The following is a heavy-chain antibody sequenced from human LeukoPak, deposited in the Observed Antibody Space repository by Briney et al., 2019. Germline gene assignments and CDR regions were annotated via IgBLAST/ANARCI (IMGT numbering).Heavy chain of an antibody. CDR3: AKDSGLRWIGENYYYMDV. J-gene: IGHJ6*03. V-gene: IGHV3-23*01. Sequence: GGSLRLSCAASGFTFSSHGVIWVRQAPGKGLEWVSSISASGANTYYADSVKGRFTISRDRSKSTLNLQMNSLRAEDTAVYYCAKDSGLRWIGENYYYMDVWGKGTTVTISS. CDR1: GFTFSSHG. CDR2: ISASGANT. D-gene: IGHD3-10*01.